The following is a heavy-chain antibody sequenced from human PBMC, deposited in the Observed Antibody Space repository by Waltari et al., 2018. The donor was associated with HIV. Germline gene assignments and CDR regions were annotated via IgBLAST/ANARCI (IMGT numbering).Heavy chain of an antibody. V-gene: IGHV3-30*01. D-gene: IGHD6-13*01. CDR1: GFTFSSSA. J-gene: IGHJ4*02. CDR3: ASALRIVAANDY. Sequence: QVQLVESGGGVVKSGRSLRLSCAASGFTFSSSAMHWVRQAPGKGLEWVAVISYDGSNKYYADSVKGRFTISRDNSKNTLYLQMNSLRAEDTAVYFCASALRIVAANDYWGQGTLVTVSS. CDR2: ISYDGSNK.